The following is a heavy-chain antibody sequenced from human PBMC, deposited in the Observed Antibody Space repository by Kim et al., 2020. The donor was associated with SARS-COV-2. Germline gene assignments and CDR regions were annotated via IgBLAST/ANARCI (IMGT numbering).Heavy chain of an antibody. J-gene: IGHJ4*02. Sequence: DSVRSRFTISRDDSKIALYLQMDSLRAEDTAVYYCAKRCVVAVMGRLCDYWGQGTLVTVSS. V-gene: IGHV3-23*01. D-gene: IGHD3-22*01. CDR3: AKRCVVAVMGRLCDY.